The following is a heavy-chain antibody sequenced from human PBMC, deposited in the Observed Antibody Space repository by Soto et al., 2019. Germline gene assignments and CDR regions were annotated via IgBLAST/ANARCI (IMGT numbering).Heavy chain of an antibody. D-gene: IGHD4-4*01. CDR2: IYYSGST. Sequence: PSETLSLTCTVPVGSISSSSNYWAWIRQPPGKGLGWIGSIYYSGSTYYNPSLKSRVTISVDTSKNQFSLKLSSVTAADTAVYYCASINDYSNEDYYYYGMDVWGQGTTVT. CDR1: VGSISSSSNY. J-gene: IGHJ6*02. V-gene: IGHV4-39*01. CDR3: ASINDYSNEDYYYYGMDV.